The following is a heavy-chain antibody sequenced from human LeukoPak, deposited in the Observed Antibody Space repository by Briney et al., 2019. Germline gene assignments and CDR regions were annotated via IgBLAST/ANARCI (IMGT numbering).Heavy chain of an antibody. J-gene: IGHJ4*02. D-gene: IGHD3-22*01. V-gene: IGHV3-21*01. CDR3: ASGDSSGYYWGVDY. CDR2: ISSSSSYI. Sequence: GGSLRLSCAASGFTFSSYSMNWVRQAPGKGLEWVSSISSSSSYIYYADSVKGRFTISRDNAKNSLYLQMNSLRAEDKAVYYCASGDSSGYYWGVDYWGQGTLVTVSS. CDR1: GFTFSSYS.